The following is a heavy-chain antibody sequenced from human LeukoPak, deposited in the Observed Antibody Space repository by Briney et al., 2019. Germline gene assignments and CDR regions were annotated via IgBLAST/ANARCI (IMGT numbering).Heavy chain of an antibody. J-gene: IGHJ6*02. V-gene: IGHV4-59*01. Sequence: SETLSLTCTVSGGSISSYYWSWIRQPPGKGLEWIGYIYYSGSTNYNPSLKSRVTISVDTSKNQFSLKLSSVTAADTAVYYCARDFRLLWFGESLYGMDVWGQGTTVTVSS. D-gene: IGHD3-10*01. CDR1: GGSISSYY. CDR3: ARDFRLLWFGESLYGMDV. CDR2: IYYSGST.